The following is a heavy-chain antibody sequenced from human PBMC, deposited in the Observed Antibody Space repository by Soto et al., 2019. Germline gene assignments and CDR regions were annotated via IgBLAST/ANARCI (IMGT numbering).Heavy chain of an antibody. Sequence: QVQLVQSGAEVKKPGASVKVSCKASGYTFTSYHINWVRQATGQGLEWMGWMNPNSGNTAYAQKFQGRVTMTRNTSISTAYMELSSLRSEDTAVYYCAREKSSGYYYDYWGQGTVVMVSS. CDR3: AREKSSGYYYDY. J-gene: IGHJ4*02. CDR1: GYTFTSYH. CDR2: MNPNSGNT. V-gene: IGHV1-8*01. D-gene: IGHD3-22*01.